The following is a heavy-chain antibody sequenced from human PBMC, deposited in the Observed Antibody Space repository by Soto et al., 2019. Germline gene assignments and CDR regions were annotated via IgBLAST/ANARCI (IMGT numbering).Heavy chain of an antibody. J-gene: IGHJ3*02. V-gene: IGHV3-23*01. D-gene: IGHD2-8*02. Sequence: PGGSLRLSCTGSGFSFGDYAINWVRQAPGKGLEWVSTILVGGSTHYPDSVKGRFTISRDNSKNTVFLQMNSLTAGDTAVYYCAKATATGGGAFDICGQGTMVTVSS. CDR2: ILVGGST. CDR3: AKATATGGGAFDI. CDR1: GFSFGDYA.